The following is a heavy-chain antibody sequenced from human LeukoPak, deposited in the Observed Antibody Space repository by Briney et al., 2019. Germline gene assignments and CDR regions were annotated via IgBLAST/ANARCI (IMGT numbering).Heavy chain of an antibody. CDR1: GYTFTSYG. J-gene: IGHJ4*02. CDR2: ISAYNGNT. Sequence: ASVKVSCKASGYTFTSYGISWVRQAPGQGLEWMGWISAYNGNTNYAQKLQGRVTMTTDTSTSTAYMELRSLRSDDTAVYYCARGSSHCSSTSCDGYDYWGQGTLVTVSS. D-gene: IGHD2-2*01. V-gene: IGHV1-18*01. CDR3: ARGSSHCSSTSCDGYDY.